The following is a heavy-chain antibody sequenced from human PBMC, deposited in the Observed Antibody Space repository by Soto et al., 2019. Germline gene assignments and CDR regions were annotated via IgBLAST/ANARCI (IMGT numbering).Heavy chain of an antibody. CDR3: ARHRGHAPVY. CDR2: LFYGGTT. V-gene: IGHV4-39*01. Sequence: PSETLSLTCTVSGGSISGYYWTWIRQPPGKGLEWVGSLFYGGTTDYNPSLKSRLTMSLDTSKNHFSLKLRSVTAADTAVYYCARHRGHAPVYWGQGGLVTVSS. J-gene: IGHJ4*02. D-gene: IGHD3-10*01. CDR1: GGSISGYY.